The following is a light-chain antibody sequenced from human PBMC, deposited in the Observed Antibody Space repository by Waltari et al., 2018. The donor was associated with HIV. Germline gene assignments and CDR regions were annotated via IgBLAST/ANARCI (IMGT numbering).Light chain of an antibody. CDR1: QNIINN. V-gene: IGKV3-15*01. Sequence: EFLMTHSPAPLSVSPGARATLSCRASQNIINNFAWYQQKPGQAPRLRIYGASTRATSRPARFRGSGYGKDFTLTINSLQSEDIAGYYCQKYNTWPLSFGGGTKVEIK. CDR3: QKYNTWPLS. J-gene: IGKJ4*01. CDR2: GAS.